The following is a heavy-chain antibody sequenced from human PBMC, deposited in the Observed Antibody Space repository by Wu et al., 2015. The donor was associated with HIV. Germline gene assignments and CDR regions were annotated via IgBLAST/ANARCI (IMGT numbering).Heavy chain of an antibody. CDR2: IIPVFGTT. D-gene: IGHD1-1*01. J-gene: IGHJ5*02. CDR1: GGAFSGYA. CDR3: AGGIPVRGSERWFDP. V-gene: IGHV1-69*05. Sequence: QVQLVQSGAEVKKPGSSVNVSCQAFGGAFSGYAVNWVRQAPGQGLEWMGGIIPVFGTTSYAQKFRGRVTITTDASTNTAYMELTGLRSADTAVYYCAGGIPVRGSERWFDPWGQGTLVTVSS.